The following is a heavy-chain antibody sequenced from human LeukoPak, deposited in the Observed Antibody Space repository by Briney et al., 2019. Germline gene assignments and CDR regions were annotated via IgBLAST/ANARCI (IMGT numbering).Heavy chain of an antibody. D-gene: IGHD1-14*01. V-gene: IGHV3-30*03. J-gene: IGHJ5*02. CDR3: ARRALRGQTVRGGHHLGP. CDR1: GFSIYTYG. Sequence: LAGGSLRLSCVASGFSIYTYGMSWVRQAPGKGLEWVAAISDDGVDTYYSDSVKGRFTISRDDSNNALSLEMTSLRIDDTATYHCARRALRGQTVRGGHHLGPWGLGTLVAVSS. CDR2: ISDDGVDT.